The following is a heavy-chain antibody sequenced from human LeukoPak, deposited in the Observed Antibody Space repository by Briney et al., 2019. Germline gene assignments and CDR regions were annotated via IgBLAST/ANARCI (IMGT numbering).Heavy chain of an antibody. V-gene: IGHV3-23*01. D-gene: IGHD2-15*01. CDR1: GFTFSSYA. CDR3: AKDLKSGGSLFDY. J-gene: IGHJ4*02. CDR2: ISGGGGST. Sequence: GGSLRLSCAASGFTFSSYAMSWVRQAPGKGLEWVSAISGGGGSTYYADSVKGRFTISRDNSRNTLYLQMNSLRAEDTAVYYCAKDLKSGGSLFDYWGQGTLVTVSS.